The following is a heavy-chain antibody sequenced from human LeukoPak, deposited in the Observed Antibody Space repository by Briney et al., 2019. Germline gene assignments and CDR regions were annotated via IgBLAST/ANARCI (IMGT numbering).Heavy chain of an antibody. CDR3: VRDDGLAGTPFDY. CDR1: GFTFSSYG. J-gene: IGHJ4*02. Sequence: GGSLRLSCAASGFTFSSYGMHWVRQAPGKGLQWVAFIWHDGSNKEYADSVKGRFTISRDNSKSTLYLQMNSLRAEDSAVYNCVRDDGLAGTPFDYWGQGTLVAVSS. CDR2: IWHDGSNK. D-gene: IGHD6-19*01. V-gene: IGHV3-33*01.